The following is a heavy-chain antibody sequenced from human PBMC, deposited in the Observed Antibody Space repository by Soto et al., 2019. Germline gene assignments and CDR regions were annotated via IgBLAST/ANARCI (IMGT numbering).Heavy chain of an antibody. Sequence: GGSLRLSCSTSGFTFSSYAIHWVRQSQGKGLEYISGVRGNGDPPFYADSVKGRFTISRDNSENTVYLQMSSLSADDAAVYYCVKTRGGNNFDFFDWGQGTLVTVSS. J-gene: IGHJ4*02. CDR1: GFTFSSYA. CDR3: VKTRGGNNFDFFD. V-gene: IGHV3-64D*06. D-gene: IGHD2-15*01. CDR2: VRGNGDPP.